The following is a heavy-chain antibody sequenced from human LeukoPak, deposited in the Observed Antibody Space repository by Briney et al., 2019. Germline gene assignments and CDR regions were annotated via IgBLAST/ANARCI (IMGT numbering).Heavy chain of an antibody. V-gene: IGHV3-23*01. J-gene: IGHJ4*02. Sequence: GGSLRLSCAASGFTFSSYAMSWVRQAPGKGLEWVSAISGSGGSTYYADSVKGRFTISRDNSKNTLYLQMNSLRDEDTAVYYCVNTPNKDWGSHRSNDYWGQGTQVTVSS. D-gene: IGHD3-16*02. CDR2: ISGSGGST. CDR3: VNTPNKDWGSHRSNDY. CDR1: GFTFSSYA.